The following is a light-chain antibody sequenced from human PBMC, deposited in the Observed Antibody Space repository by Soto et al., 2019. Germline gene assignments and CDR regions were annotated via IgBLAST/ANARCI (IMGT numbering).Light chain of an antibody. CDR1: QSVSSN. CDR3: QQYNNWPPRYT. Sequence: EIVMTQSPATLSFSPGERATLSCRASQSVSSNLAWYQQKPGQAPRLLIYGASTRATGIPARFSGSGSGTEFTLTISSLQSEDFAVYYGQQYNNWPPRYTFGQGTKLEIK. J-gene: IGKJ2*01. V-gene: IGKV3-15*01. CDR2: GAS.